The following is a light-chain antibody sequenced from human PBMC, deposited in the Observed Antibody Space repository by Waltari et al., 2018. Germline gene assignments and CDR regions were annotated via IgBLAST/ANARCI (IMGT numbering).Light chain of an antibody. Sequence: EIVLTQSPATLSVSPGERATLPCWASQRIRSTLAWYQQKPGQAPRLLIYDASTRATGIPVRFSGSGSGTYFTLTISSLQSEDFAVYYCQQYTNWPLTFGGGTKVEI. J-gene: IGKJ4*01. CDR3: QQYTNWPLT. CDR2: DAS. V-gene: IGKV3D-15*01. CDR1: QRIRST.